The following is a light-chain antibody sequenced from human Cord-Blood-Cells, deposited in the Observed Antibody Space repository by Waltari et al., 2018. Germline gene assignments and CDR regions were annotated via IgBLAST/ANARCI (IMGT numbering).Light chain of an antibody. J-gene: IGLJ1*01. CDR3: SSYTSSSTYV. V-gene: IGLV2-14*01. Sequence: QSALTQPASVSGSPGQSITLSCTGTSSDVGGYNYVSWYQQQPGKAPKLMIYDVSNRPSGVSNRCAGSKSGNTASLTISGLQAEDEADYYCSSYTSSSTYVFGTGTKVTVL. CDR2: DVS. CDR1: SSDVGGYNY.